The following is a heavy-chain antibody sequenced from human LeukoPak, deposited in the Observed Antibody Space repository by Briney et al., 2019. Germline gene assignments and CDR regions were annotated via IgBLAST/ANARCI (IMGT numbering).Heavy chain of an antibody. J-gene: IGHJ4*02. Sequence: GGSLRLSCAASGFTFSNAWMSWVRQAPGKGLEWVGRTTSKTDGGKTDYAAPAKGRFTISRDDSKNNLYLQMNSLKTEDTAVYYCTTGPLDYWGQGALVTVSS. CDR2: TTSKTDGGKT. V-gene: IGHV3-15*01. CDR1: GFTFSNAW. CDR3: TTGPLDY.